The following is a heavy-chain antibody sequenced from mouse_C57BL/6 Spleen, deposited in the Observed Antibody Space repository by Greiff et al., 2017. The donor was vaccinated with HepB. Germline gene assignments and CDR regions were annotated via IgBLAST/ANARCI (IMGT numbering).Heavy chain of an antibody. CDR3: AKDYYGSSYLFDY. Sequence: QVQLQQPGAELVRPGTSVKLSCKASGYTFTSYWMHWVKQRPGQGLEWIGVIDPSDSYTNYNQKFKGKATLTADTSSSTAYMQLSSLTSEDSAVYYCAKDYYGSSYLFDYWGQGTTLTVSS. J-gene: IGHJ2*01. D-gene: IGHD1-1*01. CDR2: IDPSDSYT. CDR1: GYTFTSYW. V-gene: IGHV1-59*01.